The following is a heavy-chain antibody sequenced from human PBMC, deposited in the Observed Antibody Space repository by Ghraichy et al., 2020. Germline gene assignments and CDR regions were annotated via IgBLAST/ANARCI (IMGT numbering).Heavy chain of an antibody. D-gene: IGHD3-10*01. V-gene: IGHV3-30*04. CDR3: ARRFMVRGSLGGMDV. Sequence: GGSLRLSCAASGFTFSSYAMHWVRQAPGKGLEWVAVISYDGSNKYYADSVKGRFTISRDNSKNTLYLQMNSLRAEDTAVYYCARRFMVRGSLGGMDVWGQGTTVTVSS. CDR2: ISYDGSNK. J-gene: IGHJ6*02. CDR1: GFTFSSYA.